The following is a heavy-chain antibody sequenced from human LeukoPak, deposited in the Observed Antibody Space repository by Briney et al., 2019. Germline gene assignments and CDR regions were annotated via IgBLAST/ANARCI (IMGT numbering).Heavy chain of an antibody. D-gene: IGHD5-12*01. V-gene: IGHV4-39*07. Sequence: PSETLSLTCTVSGGSISSSSYSWGWIRQPPGKGLEWVGNIYYTGSTYYNPSLKSRVTISVDTSKNRFSLKLSSVTAADTAVYYCARVSSGYDYYYYYYMDVWGKGTTVTISS. CDR3: ARVSSGYDYYYYYYMDV. CDR1: GGSISSSSYS. CDR2: IYYTGST. J-gene: IGHJ6*03.